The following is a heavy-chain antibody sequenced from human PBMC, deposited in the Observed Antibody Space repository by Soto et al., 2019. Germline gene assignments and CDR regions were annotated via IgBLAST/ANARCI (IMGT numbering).Heavy chain of an antibody. J-gene: IGHJ4*02. CDR1: GGSISSYY. V-gene: IGHV4-4*07. CDR3: ARVHSDSAYYSDC. Sequence: RSLTCTVSGGSISSYYWSWIRQPAGKGLEWIGRIYTSGGTNYNPSLKSRVTMSVDTSKNQFSLKLGSVTAADTAVYYCARVHSDSAYYSDCWGQGTLVTVSS. CDR2: IYTSGGT. D-gene: IGHD3-22*01.